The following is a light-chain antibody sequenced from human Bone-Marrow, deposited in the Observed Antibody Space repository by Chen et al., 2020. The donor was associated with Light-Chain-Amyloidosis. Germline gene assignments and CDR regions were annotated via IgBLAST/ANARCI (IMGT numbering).Light chain of an antibody. CDR3: QSADSSGTYEVI. Sequence: SYELTQPPSVSVSPGQTARITCSGDDLPTKYAYWYQQKPGQAPVLVIHRDTERPSGISERFSGSSSGTPAMLTISGVQAEDEADYHCQSADSSGTYEVIFGGGTKLTVL. J-gene: IGLJ2*01. CDR1: DLPTKY. CDR2: RDT. V-gene: IGLV3-25*03.